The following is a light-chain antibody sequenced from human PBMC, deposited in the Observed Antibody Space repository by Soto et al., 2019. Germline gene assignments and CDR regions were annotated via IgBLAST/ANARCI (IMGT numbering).Light chain of an antibody. CDR3: SSYTSSSLYV. CDR2: EVT. V-gene: IGLV2-14*01. Sequence: QSVLTQPASVSGPPGQSITISCTGTSSDIGGHHFVSWYQQQSGKAPKLVIYEVTDRPSGVSDRFSGSKSGNTASLTISGLQPGDEADYYCSSYTSSSLYVFGTGTKATVL. CDR1: SSDIGGHHF. J-gene: IGLJ1*01.